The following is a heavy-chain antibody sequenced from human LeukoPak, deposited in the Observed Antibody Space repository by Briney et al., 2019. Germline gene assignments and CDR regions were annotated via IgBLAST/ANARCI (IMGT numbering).Heavy chain of an antibody. J-gene: IGHJ4*02. D-gene: IGHD3-22*01. CDR1: GGSISSGDYY. Sequence: SETLSLTCTVSGGSISSGDYYWSWIRQPPGKGLEWIGYIYYSGSTYYNPSLKSRVTISVDTSKNHFPLKLSSVTAADTAVYYCARGGSHYYDSSGYYSYYFDYWGQGTLVTVSS. V-gene: IGHV4-30-4*08. CDR3: ARGGSHYYDSSGYYSYYFDY. CDR2: IYYSGST.